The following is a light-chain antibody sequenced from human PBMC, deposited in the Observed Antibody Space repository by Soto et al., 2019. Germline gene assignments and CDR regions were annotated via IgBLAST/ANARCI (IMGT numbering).Light chain of an antibody. CDR1: RSDVGGYNY. J-gene: IGLJ2*01. CDR2: EVS. V-gene: IGLV2-14*01. Sequence: QSALTQPASVSGSPGQSITISCTGTRSDVGGYNYVSWYQQHPGKAPKLMISEVSNRPSGVSNRFSGSKSGNTASLTISGLQAEDEADYYCSSYTSTNTPVVFGGATKLTVL. CDR3: SSYTSTNTPVV.